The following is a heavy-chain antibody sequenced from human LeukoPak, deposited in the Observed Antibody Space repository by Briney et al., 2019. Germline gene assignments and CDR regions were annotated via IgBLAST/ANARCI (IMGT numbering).Heavy chain of an antibody. D-gene: IGHD1-26*01. Sequence: GGSLRLSCAASGFTFSSYAMHWVRQAPGKGLEWVAVISYDGSNKYYADSVKGRFTISRDNTKNTLYLQMNSLRAEDTAVYYCANAALGIVGAYWGQGTLVTVSS. V-gene: IGHV3-30*04. CDR2: ISYDGSNK. CDR3: ANAALGIVGAY. CDR1: GFTFSSYA. J-gene: IGHJ4*02.